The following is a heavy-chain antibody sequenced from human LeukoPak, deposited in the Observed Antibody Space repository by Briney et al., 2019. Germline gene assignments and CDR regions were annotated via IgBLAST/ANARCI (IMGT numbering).Heavy chain of an antibody. V-gene: IGHV4-39*07. D-gene: IGHD2-2*01. Sequence: SETLSLTCTVSGGSISSSSYYWGWIRQPPGKGLEWIGSIYHSGSTYYNPSLKSRVTISVDTSKNQFSLKLSSVTAADTAVYYCAREARGIVVVPAAIDYWGQGTLVTVSS. CDR3: AREARGIVVVPAAIDY. CDR1: GGSISSSSYY. CDR2: IYHSGST. J-gene: IGHJ4*02.